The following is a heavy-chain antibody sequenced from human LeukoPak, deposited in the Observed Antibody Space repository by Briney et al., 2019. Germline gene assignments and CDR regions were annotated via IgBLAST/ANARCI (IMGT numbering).Heavy chain of an antibody. Sequence: SQTLSLTCAISGDSVSSNSAAWNWIRQSPSRGLEWLGSTYYRSKWYNDYAVSVKSRITINPDTSKNQFSLQLNSVTPEDTAVYYCARDWGLWFGELSGRNWFDPWGQGTLVTVSS. J-gene: IGHJ5*02. CDR3: ARDWGLWFGELSGRNWFDP. V-gene: IGHV6-1*01. CDR2: TYYRSKWYN. D-gene: IGHD3-10*01. CDR1: GDSVSSNSAA.